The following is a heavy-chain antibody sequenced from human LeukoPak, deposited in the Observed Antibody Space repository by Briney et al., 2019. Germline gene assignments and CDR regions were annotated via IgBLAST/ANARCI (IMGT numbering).Heavy chain of an antibody. CDR3: ARASMIVVVHYYGMDV. D-gene: IGHD3-22*01. J-gene: IGHJ6*02. CDR1: GGSISSYY. V-gene: IGHV4-34*01. Sequence: SETLSLTCTVSGGSISSYYWGWIRQPPGKGLEWIGEINHSGSTNYNPSLKSRVTISVDTSKNQFSLKLSSVTAADTAVYYCARASMIVVVHYYGMDVWGQGTTVTVSS. CDR2: INHSGST.